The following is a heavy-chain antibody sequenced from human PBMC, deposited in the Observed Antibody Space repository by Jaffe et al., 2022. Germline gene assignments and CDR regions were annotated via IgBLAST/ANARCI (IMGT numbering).Heavy chain of an antibody. CDR1: GFTFSSYE. Sequence: EVQLVESGGGLVQPGGSLRLSCAASGFTFSSYEMNWVRQAPGKGLEWVSYISSSGSTIYYADSVKGRFTISRDNAKNSLYLQMNSLRAEDTAVYYCARGGDSSGWYVAIDYWGQGTLVTVSS. CDR2: ISSSGSTI. J-gene: IGHJ4*02. CDR3: ARGGDSSGWYVAIDY. D-gene: IGHD6-19*01. V-gene: IGHV3-48*03.